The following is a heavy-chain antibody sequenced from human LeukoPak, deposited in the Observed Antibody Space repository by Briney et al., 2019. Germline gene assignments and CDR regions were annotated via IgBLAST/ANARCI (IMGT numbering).Heavy chain of an antibody. J-gene: IGHJ4*02. CDR3: ARDHGGHDY. CDR2: INHSGST. Sequence: PSETLSLTCAVYGGSFSGYYWSWIRQPPGKGLEWIGEINHSGSTNYNPSLKSRVTISLDTSKNQFSLKLSSVTAADTAVYYCARDHGGHDYWGQGTLVTVSS. V-gene: IGHV4-34*01. D-gene: IGHD1-14*01. CDR1: GGSFSGYY.